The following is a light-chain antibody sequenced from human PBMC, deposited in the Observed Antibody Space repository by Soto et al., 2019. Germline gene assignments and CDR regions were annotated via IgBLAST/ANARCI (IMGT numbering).Light chain of an antibody. CDR2: AAS. Sequence: DIQMTQSPSTLSASVGDRVTITCRASQTISNWLAWYQQKPGKAPKLLIYAASTLQSGVQSRFSGSGSGTDFTLTISCLQSEDFATYYCQQYYTYPPTFGGGTKVDIK. CDR3: QQYYTYPPT. J-gene: IGKJ4*01. CDR1: QTISNW. V-gene: IGKV1-5*01.